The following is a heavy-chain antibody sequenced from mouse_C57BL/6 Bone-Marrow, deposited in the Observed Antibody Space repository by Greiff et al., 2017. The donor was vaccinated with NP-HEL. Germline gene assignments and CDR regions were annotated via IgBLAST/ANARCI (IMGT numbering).Heavy chain of an antibody. CDR1: GYAFSSSW. V-gene: IGHV1-82*01. J-gene: IGHJ2*01. CDR2: IYPGDGDT. CDR3: ARHTPFDY. Sequence: QVQLQQSGPELVKPGASVKISCKASGYAFSSSWMNWVKQRPGKGLEWIGRIYPGDGDTNYNAKFKGKATLTADKSSSTAYMQLSSLTSEDSAVYFCARHTPFDYWGQGTTLTVSS. D-gene: IGHD3-1*01.